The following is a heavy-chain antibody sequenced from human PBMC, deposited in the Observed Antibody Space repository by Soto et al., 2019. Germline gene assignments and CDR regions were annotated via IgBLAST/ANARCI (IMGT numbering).Heavy chain of an antibody. J-gene: IGHJ5*02. D-gene: IGHD3-10*01. V-gene: IGHV3-7*05. CDR3: ARDFADWHAFGSGS. CDR2: LKKVGSEK. CDR1: GFTFSHYW. Sequence: EVHLVESGGGLVQPGGSLRLSCAASGFTFSHYWMSWVRQAPGKGLEWVSNLKKVGSEKYYVDFVKGRFTISRDNAKNSLVLQMNSLRAEDTAVYYCARDFADWHAFGSGSWGQGTLGTVSS.